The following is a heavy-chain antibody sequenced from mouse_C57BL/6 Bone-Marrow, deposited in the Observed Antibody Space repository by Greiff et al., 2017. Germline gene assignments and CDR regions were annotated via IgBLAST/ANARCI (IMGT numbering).Heavy chain of an antibody. D-gene: IGHD1-1*01. CDR3: ARMGPLATVVATYWYFDV. CDR1: GYAFSSSW. J-gene: IGHJ1*03. CDR2: IYPGDGDT. Sequence: QVQLQQSGPELVKPGASVKISCKASGYAFSSSWMNWVKQRPGKGLEWIGRIYPGDGDTNYNGKFKGKATLTADKSSSTVYMQLSSLTSEDSAVYFCARMGPLATVVATYWYFDVWGTGTTGTVSS. V-gene: IGHV1-82*01.